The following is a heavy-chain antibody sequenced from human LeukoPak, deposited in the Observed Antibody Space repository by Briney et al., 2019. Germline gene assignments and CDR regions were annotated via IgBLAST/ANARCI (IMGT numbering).Heavy chain of an antibody. CDR2: ISSSSSTI. D-gene: IGHD2-2*01. Sequence: GGSLRLSCAASGFTFSSYSMNWVRQAPGKGLEWVSYISSSSSTIYYADSVKGRFTISRDNAKNSLYLQMNSLRAEDTAVYYCASLPKVYCSATSCYTIDYWGQGTLVTVSS. CDR1: GFTFSSYS. CDR3: ASLPKVYCSATSCYTIDY. V-gene: IGHV3-48*01. J-gene: IGHJ4*02.